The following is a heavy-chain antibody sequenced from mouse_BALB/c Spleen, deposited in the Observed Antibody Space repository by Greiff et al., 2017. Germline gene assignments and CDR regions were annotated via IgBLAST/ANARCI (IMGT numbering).Heavy chain of an antibody. CDR2: IRSKSNNYAT. Sequence: EVKVVESGGGLVQPKGSLKLSCAASGFTFNTYAMNWVRQAPGKGLEWVARIRSKSNNYATYYADSVKDRFTISRDDSQSMLYLQMNNLKTEDTAMYYCVRREGSSGYGGFAYWGQGTLVTVSA. D-gene: IGHD3-1*01. V-gene: IGHV10-1*02. CDR3: VRREGSSGYGGFAY. J-gene: IGHJ3*01. CDR1: GFTFNTYA.